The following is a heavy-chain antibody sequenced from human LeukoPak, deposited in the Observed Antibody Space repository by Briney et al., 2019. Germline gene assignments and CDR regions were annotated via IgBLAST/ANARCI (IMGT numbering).Heavy chain of an antibody. V-gene: IGHV3-21*01. CDR2: ISSSSSYI. CDR1: GFTFSSYS. J-gene: IGHJ4*02. D-gene: IGHD3-22*01. Sequence: PGGSLRLSYAASGFTFSSYSMNWVRQAPGKGLEWVSSISSSSSYIYYADSVKGRFTISRDNAKNSLYLQMNSLRAEDTAVYYCAREGSSGYYSDYWGQGTLVTVSS. CDR3: AREGSSGYYSDY.